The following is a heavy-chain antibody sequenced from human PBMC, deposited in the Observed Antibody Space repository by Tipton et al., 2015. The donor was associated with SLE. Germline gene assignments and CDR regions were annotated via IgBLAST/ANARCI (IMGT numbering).Heavy chain of an antibody. V-gene: IGHV3-49*03. J-gene: IGHJ4*02. D-gene: IGHD3-10*01. CDR1: GFTFGDYS. CDR2: IRSKGLGGTP. Sequence: SLRLSCTTSGFTFGDYSINWFRQAPGKGLEWLGYIRSKGLGGTPEYAASLKGRITIPRDDSKRTAYLQMNSLKAEDTAVYYCARGGSYPGYWGQGTLVTVSS. CDR3: ARGGSYPGY.